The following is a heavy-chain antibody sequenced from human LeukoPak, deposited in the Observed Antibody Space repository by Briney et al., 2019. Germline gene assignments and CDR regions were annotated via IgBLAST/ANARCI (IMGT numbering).Heavy chain of an antibody. J-gene: IGHJ4*02. V-gene: IGHV1-69*05. CDR2: IIPIFGTA. Sequence: SVKVSCKASGGTSSSYAISWLRRAPGQGLEWLGGIIPIFGTANYAQKFQGRVTITTDESTSTAYMELSSLRSEDTAVYYCARGYSSGSLFDYWGQGTLVTVSS. D-gene: IGHD3-22*01. CDR3: ARGYSSGSLFDY. CDR1: GGTSSSYA.